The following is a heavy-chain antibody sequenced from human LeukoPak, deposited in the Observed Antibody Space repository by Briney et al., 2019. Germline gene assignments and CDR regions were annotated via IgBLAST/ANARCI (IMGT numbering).Heavy chain of an antibody. J-gene: IGHJ4*02. V-gene: IGHV3-21*05. CDR1: GFIYSNYG. Sequence: GGSLRLSCAASGFIYSNYGMNWVRQAPGKGLEWVSYVSGGGSYIDYADSVKGRFTISRDNAKNSLYLQMNSLRAEDTAVYYCARGHSSGYCPKYWGQGTLVTVSS. D-gene: IGHD3-22*01. CDR3: ARGHSSGYCPKY. CDR2: VSGGGSYI.